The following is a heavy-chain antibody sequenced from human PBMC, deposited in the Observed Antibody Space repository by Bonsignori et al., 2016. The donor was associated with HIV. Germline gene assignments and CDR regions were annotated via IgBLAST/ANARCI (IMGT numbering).Heavy chain of an antibody. Sequence: SETLSLTCTVSGGSISSYYWSWIRQPPRKGLEWIGYIYYSGSTNYNPSLKSRVTISVDTSKNQFSLKLSSVTAADTAVYYCARGEDTAMVNGNWFDPWGQGTLVTVSS. D-gene: IGHD5-18*01. J-gene: IGHJ5*02. CDR1: GGSISSYY. CDR3: ARGEDTAMVNGNWFDP. V-gene: IGHV4-59*01. CDR2: IYYSGST.